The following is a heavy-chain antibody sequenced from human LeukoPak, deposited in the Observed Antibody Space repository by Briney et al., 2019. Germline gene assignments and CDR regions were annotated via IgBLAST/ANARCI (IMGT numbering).Heavy chain of an antibody. V-gene: IGHV4-59*01. Sequence: PSETLSLTCTVSGGSISSYYWSWIRQPPGKGLEWIGYIYYSGSTNYNPSLKRRVTISVDTSKNQFSLKLSSVTAADTAVYYCARGGSYLSAFDIWGQGTMVTVSS. J-gene: IGHJ3*02. CDR2: IYYSGST. CDR1: GGSISSYY. D-gene: IGHD1-26*01. CDR3: ARGGSYLSAFDI.